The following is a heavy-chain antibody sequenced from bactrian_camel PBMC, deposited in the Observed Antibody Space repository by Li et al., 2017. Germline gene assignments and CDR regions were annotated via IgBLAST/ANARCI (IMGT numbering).Heavy chain of an antibody. CDR1: GYTYC. V-gene: IGHV3S6*01. CDR3: ATGLMGWVGEDNNI. J-gene: IGHJ4*01. Sequence: QLVESGGGSVQAGGSLRLSCVASGYTYCMAWVRQAPGKGLEWVSSFYSDASAEYYADNVKGRFAISGDNAKNTVFLQMNSLKSEDTGLYRRATGLMGWVGEDNNIWGQGTQVTVS. CDR2: FYSDASAE. D-gene: IGHD5*01.